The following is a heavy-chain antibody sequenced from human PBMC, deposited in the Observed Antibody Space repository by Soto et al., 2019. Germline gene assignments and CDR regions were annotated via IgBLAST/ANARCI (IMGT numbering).Heavy chain of an antibody. V-gene: IGHV3-30-3*01. J-gene: IGHJ6*02. CDR3: ARGNMDV. D-gene: IGHD1-1*01. Sequence: QVQLVESGGGVVQPGRSLRLSCAASGFTFNLFTFHWIRQAPGRGLEWVAVVSHIDDNKYYADSVKGRFTISRDNAKNPLYLQMNSLRPEDTALYYCARGNMDVWGRGTTVTVSS. CDR1: GFTFNLFT. CDR2: VSHIDDNK.